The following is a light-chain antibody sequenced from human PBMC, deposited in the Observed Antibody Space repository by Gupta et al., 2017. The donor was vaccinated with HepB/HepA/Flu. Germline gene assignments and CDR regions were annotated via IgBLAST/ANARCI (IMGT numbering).Light chain of an antibody. CDR3: QQYYTTPLT. Sequence: DNVMTQHPDSMPVSLAERRTINCNSSQSLLYNNRNTLGWYQQKPGQPPKLLIYWASTRQSGVPDRFSGSGSGSHFTLTISSLQAEDVAVYYCQQYYTTPLTFGGGTTVEIK. CDR1: QSLLYNNRNT. J-gene: IGKJ4*01. CDR2: WAS. V-gene: IGKV4-1*01.